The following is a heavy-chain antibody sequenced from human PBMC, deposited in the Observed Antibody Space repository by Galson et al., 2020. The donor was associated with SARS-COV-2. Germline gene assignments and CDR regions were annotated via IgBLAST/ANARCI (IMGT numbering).Heavy chain of an antibody. CDR1: GFTFSSYA. J-gene: IGHJ4*02. CDR2: ISYDGSNK. V-gene: IGHV3-30-3*01. Sequence: GGSLRLSCAASGFTFSSYAMHWVRQAPGKGLEWVAVISYDGSNKYYADSVKGRFTISRDNSKNTLYLQMNSLRAEDTAVYYCARPLTGHYRGYFDYWGQGTLVTVSS. CDR3: ARPLTGHYRGYFDY. D-gene: IGHD3-9*01.